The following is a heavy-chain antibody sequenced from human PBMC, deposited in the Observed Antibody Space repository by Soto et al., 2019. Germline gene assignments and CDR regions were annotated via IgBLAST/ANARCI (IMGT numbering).Heavy chain of an antibody. Sequence: VQLQESGPGLVKPSETLSLTCTVSGGSVTSGSYYWTWIRQPPGKGLEWIGYISYSGSTLYNPSLKSRVTISVDTSKNQFSLKLSSMTAADTAVYYCARGGGGYNYGYADFDYWGLGTLVTVSS. J-gene: IGHJ4*02. CDR3: ARGGGGYNYGYADFDY. CDR1: GGSVTSGSYY. V-gene: IGHV4-61*01. D-gene: IGHD5-18*01. CDR2: ISYSGST.